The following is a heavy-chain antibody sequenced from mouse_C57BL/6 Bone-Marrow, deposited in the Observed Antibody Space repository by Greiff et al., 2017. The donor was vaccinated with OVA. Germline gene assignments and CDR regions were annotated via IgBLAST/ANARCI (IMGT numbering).Heavy chain of an antibody. CDR2: IYPGDGDT. V-gene: IGHV1-82*01. CDR1: GYAFSSSW. J-gene: IGHJ2*01. Sequence: QVQLQQSGPELVKPGASVKISCKASGYAFSSSWMNWVKQRPGQGLEWIGRIYPGDGDTNYNGKFKGKATLTADKSSSTAYMQLSSLTSEDSAVYFCAGYWGNSLSYWGQGTTLTVSS. CDR3: AGYWGNSLSY.